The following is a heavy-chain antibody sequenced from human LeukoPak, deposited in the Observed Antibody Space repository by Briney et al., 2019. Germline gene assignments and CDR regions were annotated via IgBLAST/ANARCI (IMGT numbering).Heavy chain of an antibody. V-gene: IGHV3-30*02. CDR1: GFPLSTYG. D-gene: IGHD3-3*01. CDR2: IHYDGYTT. Sequence: GGSLRLSCVTSGFPLSTYGVHWVRQAPGSGLEWLAYIHYDGYTTNYADSVKGRFTISRENSKNTLYLQMNSLRAEDTALYYCATFTMPWGQGTLVTVSS. CDR3: ATFTMP. J-gene: IGHJ5*02.